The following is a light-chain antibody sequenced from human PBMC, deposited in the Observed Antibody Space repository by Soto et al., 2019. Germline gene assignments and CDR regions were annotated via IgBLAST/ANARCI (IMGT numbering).Light chain of an antibody. CDR1: QSVNNY. CDR3: QQRSDWLT. CDR2: DAS. Sequence: EIVLTQSPATLSLSPGESATLSCRTSQSVNNYLAWYQQKPGQAPRLLIYDASNRATGIPARFSGSGSGTDFTLTINSLEPEDFAVYYCQQRSDWLTFGGGTKVEIK. V-gene: IGKV3-11*01. J-gene: IGKJ4*01.